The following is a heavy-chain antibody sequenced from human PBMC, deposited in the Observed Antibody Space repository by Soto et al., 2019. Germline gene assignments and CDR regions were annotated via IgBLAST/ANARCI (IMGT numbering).Heavy chain of an antibody. D-gene: IGHD5-18*01. CDR1: GGTLISYA. Sequence: SVKVSCKASGGTLISYAISWVRQAPGQGLEWMGGIIPIFGTANYAQKFQGRVTITADESTSTAYMELSSLRSEDTAVYYCARVRIQLRDYYYYGMDVWGQGTTVTVSS. CDR2: IIPIFGTA. V-gene: IGHV1-69*13. CDR3: ARVRIQLRDYYYYGMDV. J-gene: IGHJ6*02.